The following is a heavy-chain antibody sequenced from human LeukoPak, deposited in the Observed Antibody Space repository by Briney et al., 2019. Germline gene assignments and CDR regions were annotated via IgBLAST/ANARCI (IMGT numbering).Heavy chain of an antibody. D-gene: IGHD5/OR15-5a*01. V-gene: IGHV3-13*01. CDR3: IRGGIQVSGIDAFDI. CDR2: IGIAGDT. Sequence: GGCLRLSCAASGFTFSSYDMHWVRQAPGRGLEWVSAIGIAGDTYYPDSVKGRFTISRENAKNSMYLQMNSLKDGDTAVYYCIRGGIQVSGIDAFDIWGQGTMVTVSS. J-gene: IGHJ3*02. CDR1: GFTFSSYD.